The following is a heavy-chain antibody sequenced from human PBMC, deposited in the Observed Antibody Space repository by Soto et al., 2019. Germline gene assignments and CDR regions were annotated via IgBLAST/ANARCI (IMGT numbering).Heavy chain of an antibody. J-gene: IGHJ6*02. CDR2: ISSSNSYT. CDR3: ARELGAGTGGGYYYYYGMDV. V-gene: IGHV3-11*05. Sequence: QVQLVESGGGLVKPGGSLRLSCAASGFTFSDYYMSWIRQAPGKGLEWVSYISSSNSYTNYADSVKGRFTISRDNAKNPXYXRMKGLRAEDTAVYYCARELGAGTGGGYYYYYGMDVWGQGTTVTVSS. D-gene: IGHD6-19*01. CDR1: GFTFSDYY.